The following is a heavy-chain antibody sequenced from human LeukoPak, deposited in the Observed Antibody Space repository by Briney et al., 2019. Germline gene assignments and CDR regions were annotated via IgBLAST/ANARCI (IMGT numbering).Heavy chain of an antibody. CDR1: GGSISSYY. D-gene: IGHD2-2*01. CDR2: IYTSGST. Sequence: SETLSLTCTVSGGSISSYYWSCIRQPAGKGLEWIGRIYTSGSTNYNPSLKSRVTMSVDTSKNQFSLKLSSVTAADTAVYYCAGGYCSSTSCRETSWGQGTLVTVSS. J-gene: IGHJ4*02. V-gene: IGHV4-4*07. CDR3: AGGYCSSTSCRETS.